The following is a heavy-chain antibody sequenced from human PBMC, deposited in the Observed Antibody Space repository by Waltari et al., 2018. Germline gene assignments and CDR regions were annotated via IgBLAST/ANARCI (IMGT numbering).Heavy chain of an antibody. CDR1: GGSFSGYY. Sequence: QVQLQQWGAGLLKPSETLSLTCAVYGGSFSGYYWSWIRQPPGKGLEWIGEINHSGSTNYNPALKSRVTISVDTSKNQFSLKLSSVTAADTAVYYCARAGAGRFLEWLLSGWFDPWGQGTLVTVSS. CDR2: INHSGST. V-gene: IGHV4-34*01. J-gene: IGHJ5*02. CDR3: ARAGAGRFLEWLLSGWFDP. D-gene: IGHD3-3*01.